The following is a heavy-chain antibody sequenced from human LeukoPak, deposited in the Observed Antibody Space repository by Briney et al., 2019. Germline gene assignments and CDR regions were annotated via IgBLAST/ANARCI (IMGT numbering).Heavy chain of an antibody. V-gene: IGHV3-30*18. J-gene: IGHJ4*02. CDR2: ISYDGSNK. CDR1: GFTFSTYG. Sequence: GRSLRLSCAASGFTFSTYGMHWVRQAPGKGLEWVAFISYDGSNKYYAGSVKGRFTISRDNSKNTLYLQMNSLRAEDTAVYYCAKDVTTGTLALDYWGQGTLVTVSS. D-gene: IGHD1-1*01. CDR3: AKDVTTGTLALDY.